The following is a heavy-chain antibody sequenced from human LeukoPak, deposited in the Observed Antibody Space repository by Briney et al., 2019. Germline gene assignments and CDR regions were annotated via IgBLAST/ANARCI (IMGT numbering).Heavy chain of an antibody. J-gene: IGHJ4*02. D-gene: IGHD4-17*01. CDR2: ISSGGST. CDR1: GFTFSSYV. CDR3: ARGRDGDYY. V-gene: IGHV3-53*04. Sequence: AGSLRLSCAASGFTFSSYVMSWVRQAPGKGLEWVSVISSGGSTYYADSVKGRFTISRHNSKNTLYLQMNSLRAEDTAVYYCARGRDGDYYWGQGTLVTVSS.